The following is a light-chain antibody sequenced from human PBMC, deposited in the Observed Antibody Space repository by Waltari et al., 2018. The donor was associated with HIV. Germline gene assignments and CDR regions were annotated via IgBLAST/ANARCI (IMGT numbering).Light chain of an antibody. CDR1: ALPRKY. CDR2: EDN. Sequence: SYELTQPPSVSVSPGQTARITCSGDALPRKYAFWYQQTSGQAPVLVIYEDNRRPSGIPERFFGSSAGTTATLTISGAQVEDEGDYYCYSTDDSGNPLAVFGGGTQLTVL. V-gene: IGLV3-10*01. J-gene: IGLJ7*01. CDR3: YSTDDSGNPLAV.